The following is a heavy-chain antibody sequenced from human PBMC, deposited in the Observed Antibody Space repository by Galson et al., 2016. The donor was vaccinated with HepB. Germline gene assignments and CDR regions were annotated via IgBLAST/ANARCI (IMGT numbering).Heavy chain of an antibody. D-gene: IGHD2-8*02. CDR2: IKQDGSEK. CDR1: GFTFSSDW. Sequence: SLRLSCAASGFTFSSDWMSWVRQAPGKGLEWVANIKQDGSEKYYVDSVKGRFTISRGNAKNSLYLQMNSLRAEDTAVYYCASWWQTPASYFDYWGQGTLVTVSS. J-gene: IGHJ4*02. CDR3: ASWWQTPASYFDY. V-gene: IGHV3-7*01.